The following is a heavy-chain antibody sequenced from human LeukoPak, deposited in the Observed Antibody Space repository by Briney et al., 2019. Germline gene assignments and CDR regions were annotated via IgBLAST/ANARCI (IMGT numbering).Heavy chain of an antibody. Sequence: ASVKVSCKASGYTFTGYYMHWVRQAPGQGLEWMGWINPNSGGTNYAQKFQGRVTMTRDTSISTAYMELRSLRSDDTAVYYCASESSGRMDDAFDIWGQGTMVTVSS. J-gene: IGHJ3*02. CDR3: ASESSGRMDDAFDI. V-gene: IGHV1-2*02. D-gene: IGHD6-19*01. CDR2: INPNSGGT. CDR1: GYTFTGYY.